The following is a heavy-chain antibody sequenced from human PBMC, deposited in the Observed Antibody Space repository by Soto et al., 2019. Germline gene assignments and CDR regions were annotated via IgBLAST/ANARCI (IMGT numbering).Heavy chain of an antibody. Sequence: SETLSLTCTIPGRSISSRSYYWGWIRQPPGKGLEWIGSIYYSGSTYYNPSLKSRVTISVDTSKNQFSLKLSSVTAADTAVYYCACIFSGGYGYGFYYYGMDVWGQGTTVT. CDR3: ACIFSGGYGYGFYYYGMDV. CDR2: IYYSGST. J-gene: IGHJ6*02. CDR1: GRSISSRSYY. V-gene: IGHV4-39*01. D-gene: IGHD5-18*01.